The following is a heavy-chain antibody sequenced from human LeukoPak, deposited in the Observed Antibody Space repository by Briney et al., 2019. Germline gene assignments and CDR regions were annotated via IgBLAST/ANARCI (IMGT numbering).Heavy chain of an antibody. CDR1: GGSISSGDYY. CDR2: IYYSGST. CDR3: ARGGAGSYYGTTFDP. V-gene: IGHV4-30-4*01. Sequence: PSETLSLTCTVSGGSISSGDYYWSWIRQPPGKGLEWIGYIYYSGSTYYNPSLKSRVTISVATSKNQFSLKLSSVTAADTAVYYCARGGAGSYYGTTFDPWGQGTLVTVSS. D-gene: IGHD3-10*01. J-gene: IGHJ5*02.